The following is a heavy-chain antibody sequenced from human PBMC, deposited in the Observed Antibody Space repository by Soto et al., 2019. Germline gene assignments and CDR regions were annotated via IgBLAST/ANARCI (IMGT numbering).Heavy chain of an antibody. Sequence: SETLSLTCTVSGGSISSYYWSWIRQPAGKGLEWIGRIYTSGSTNYNPSLKSRVTMPVDTSKNQFSLKLSSVTAADTAVYYCARDCRYSTYNWFDPWGQGTLVTVSS. CDR2: IYTSGST. J-gene: IGHJ5*02. CDR1: GGSISSYY. V-gene: IGHV4-4*07. CDR3: ARDCRYSTYNWFDP. D-gene: IGHD1-1*01.